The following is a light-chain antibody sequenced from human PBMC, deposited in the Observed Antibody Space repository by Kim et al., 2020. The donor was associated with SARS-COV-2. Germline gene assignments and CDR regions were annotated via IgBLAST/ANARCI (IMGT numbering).Light chain of an antibody. Sequence: DIQMTQSPSTLSASVGDRVAITCRASQSISTWLAWYQQKPGKAPKLLISKASHLETGVPSKFSGSGSATEFTLTISSLQPDDFATYYCQQYDTYPWTFGQGTKVDIK. CDR2: KAS. CDR1: QSISTW. CDR3: QQYDTYPWT. J-gene: IGKJ1*01. V-gene: IGKV1-5*03.